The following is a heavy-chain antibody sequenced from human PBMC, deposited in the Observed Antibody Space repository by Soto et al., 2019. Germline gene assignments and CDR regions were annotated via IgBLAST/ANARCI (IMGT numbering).Heavy chain of an antibody. CDR2: IYSGGST. V-gene: IGHV3-66*01. CDR1: GFTVSSNY. J-gene: IGHJ6*03. CDR3: ARDAYDYIWGSPSGPYYYYYMDV. Sequence: EVQLVESGGGLVQPGGSLRLSCAASGFTVSSNYMSWVRQAPGKGLEWVSVIYSGGSTYYADSVKGRFTISRDNSKNTRYLQMTSLRAEDTAVYYCARDAYDYIWGSPSGPYYYYYMDVWGKGTTVTVSS. D-gene: IGHD3-16*01.